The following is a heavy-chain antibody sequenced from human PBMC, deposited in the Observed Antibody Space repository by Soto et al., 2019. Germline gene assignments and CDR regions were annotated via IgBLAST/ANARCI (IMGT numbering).Heavy chain of an antibody. Sequence: TLWRTCTVSGGSISSGDYYWSWIRQPPGKGLEGIGHIYYSGSTYYNPSLKSRVTISVDTSKNQFALKLSSVTAADTAVYYCAREGGSYYDILTGYYPPYYYGMDVWGQGTTVT. CDR3: AREGGSYYDILTGYYPPYYYGMDV. J-gene: IGHJ6*02. CDR1: GGSISSGDYY. D-gene: IGHD3-9*01. CDR2: IYYSGST. V-gene: IGHV4-30-4*01.